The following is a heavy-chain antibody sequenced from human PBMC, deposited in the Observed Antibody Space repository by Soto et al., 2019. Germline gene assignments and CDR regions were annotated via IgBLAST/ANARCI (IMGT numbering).Heavy chain of an antibody. J-gene: IGHJ4*02. Sequence: ESGGGLVQPGGSLRLSCAASGFTFSIYSMNWVRQAPGKGLEWISYISSSSDTIYYADSVKGRFTISRDNARNSLYLQMNSLRDEDTAIYYCASAFPSVGGTGYWGQGTLVTVSS. CDR1: GFTFSIYS. D-gene: IGHD6-19*01. V-gene: IGHV3-48*02. CDR2: ISSSSDTI. CDR3: ASAFPSVGGTGY.